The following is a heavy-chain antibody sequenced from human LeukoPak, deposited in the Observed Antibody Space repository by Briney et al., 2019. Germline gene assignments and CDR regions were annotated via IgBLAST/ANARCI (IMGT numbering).Heavy chain of an antibody. CDR1: GFIFTNDW. CDR3: SRVGPGGAGAFDY. J-gene: IGHJ4*02. Sequence: PGGSLRLSCAASGFIFTNDWMSWVRQAPGKGLEWVANVKQDGCEKDYADSVKGRFTISRDNAKNLLYLQMNSLRTEDTAVYYCSRVGPGGAGAFDYWGQGTLVTVSS. D-gene: IGHD6-13*01. CDR2: VKQDGCEK. V-gene: IGHV3-7*01.